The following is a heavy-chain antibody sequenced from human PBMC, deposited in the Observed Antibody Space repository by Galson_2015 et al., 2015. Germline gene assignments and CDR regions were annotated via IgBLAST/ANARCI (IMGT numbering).Heavy chain of an antibody. J-gene: IGHJ4*02. Sequence: SLRLSCAASGFTFSSYAMHWVRQAPGKGLEWVALISYDGSNKFYADSVKGRFTISRDNSKNTLYLQMNSLRPEDTAVYYCARVGGDIAARTWGYFDYWGQGTLVTVSS. CDR2: ISYDGSNK. CDR1: GFTFSSYA. D-gene: IGHD6-6*01. CDR3: ARVGGDIAARTWGYFDY. V-gene: IGHV3-30-3*01.